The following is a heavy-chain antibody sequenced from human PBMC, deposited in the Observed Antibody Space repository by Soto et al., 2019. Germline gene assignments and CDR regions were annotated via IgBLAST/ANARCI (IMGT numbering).Heavy chain of an antibody. J-gene: IGHJ6*02. CDR1: GYTFTGYY. Sequence: GASVKVSCKASGYTFTGYYMHWVRQAPGQGLEWMGWINPNSGGTNYAQKFQGWVTMTRDTSISTAYMELSRLRSDDTAVYYCARDSPCSLGYCSYGMDVWGQGTTVTVS. CDR2: INPNSGGT. D-gene: IGHD2-15*01. V-gene: IGHV1-2*04. CDR3: ARDSPCSLGYCSYGMDV.